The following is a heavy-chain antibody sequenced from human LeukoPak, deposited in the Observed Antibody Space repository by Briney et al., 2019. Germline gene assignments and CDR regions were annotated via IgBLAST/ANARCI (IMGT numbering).Heavy chain of an antibody. V-gene: IGHV4-34*01. D-gene: IGHD3-3*01. J-gene: IGHJ5*02. CDR2: INHSGST. CDR3: ARAGLSIFGMITPNWFDP. Sequence: PSETLSLTCAVYGGSFSGYYWSWIRQPPGKGLEWIGEINHSGSTNYNPSLRSRVTISVDTSRNQFSLNLTSVTAADTAVYYCARAGLSIFGMITPNWFDPWGQGTLVSVSS. CDR1: GGSFSGYY.